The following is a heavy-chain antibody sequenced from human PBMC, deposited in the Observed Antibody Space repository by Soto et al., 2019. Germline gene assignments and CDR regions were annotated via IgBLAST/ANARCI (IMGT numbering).Heavy chain of an antibody. Sequence: QVQLVESGGGVVQPGRSLRLSCAASGFTFSSYGMHWVRQAPGKGLEWVAVISYDGSNKYYADSVKGRFTISRDNSKNTLYLQMNSLRAEDTAVYYCAKSPHCSGGSCYPEGDWFDPWGQGTLVTVSS. V-gene: IGHV3-30*18. J-gene: IGHJ5*02. CDR3: AKSPHCSGGSCYPEGDWFDP. CDR2: ISYDGSNK. CDR1: GFTFSSYG. D-gene: IGHD2-15*01.